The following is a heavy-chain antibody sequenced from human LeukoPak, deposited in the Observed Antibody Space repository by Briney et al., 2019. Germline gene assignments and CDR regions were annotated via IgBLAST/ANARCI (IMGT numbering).Heavy chain of an antibody. J-gene: IGHJ6*02. Sequence: GRSLRLSCAASGFTFSSYGMHWVRQAPGKGLEWVAVIWYDGSNKYYADSVEGRFTISRDNSKNTLYLQMNSLRAEDTAVYYCARDTPKDYYGSGKSGMDVWGQGTTVTVSS. CDR2: IWYDGSNK. D-gene: IGHD3-10*01. V-gene: IGHV3-33*01. CDR3: ARDTPKDYYGSGKSGMDV. CDR1: GFTFSSYG.